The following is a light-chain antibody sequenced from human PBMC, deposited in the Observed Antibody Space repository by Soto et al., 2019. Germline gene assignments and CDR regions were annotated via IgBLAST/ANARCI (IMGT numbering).Light chain of an antibody. CDR2: SAS. Sequence: DIQLTQSPSSRSASVGDGVTITCRASRTIVSYLNWYQQKPGKPPKLLIYSASTLQSGVPSRFIGSGSGTDFSLTISSLQPEDFATYYCQQFKSYPITFGQGTRLEIK. V-gene: IGKV1-39*01. J-gene: IGKJ5*01. CDR1: RTIVSY. CDR3: QQFKSYPIT.